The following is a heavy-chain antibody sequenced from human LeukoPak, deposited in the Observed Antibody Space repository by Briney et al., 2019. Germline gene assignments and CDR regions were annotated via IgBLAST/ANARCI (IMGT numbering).Heavy chain of an antibody. V-gene: IGHV4-34*01. CDR1: GGSFSGYY. J-gene: IGHJ6*02. CDR2: INHSGST. Sequence: SETLSLTCAVYGGSFSGYYWSWIRQPPGKRLEWIGEINHSGSTNYNPSLKSRVTISVDTSKNQFSLKLSSVTAADTAVYYCARGRIQLWYQVYGMDVWGQGTTVTVSS. CDR3: ARGRIQLWYQVYGMDV. D-gene: IGHD5-18*01.